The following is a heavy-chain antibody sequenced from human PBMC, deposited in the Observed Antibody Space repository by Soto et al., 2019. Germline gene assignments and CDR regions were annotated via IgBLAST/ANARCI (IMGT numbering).Heavy chain of an antibody. J-gene: IGHJ4*02. CDR3: ARDRRYSGSLFDY. D-gene: IGHD1-26*01. CDR2: IYYSGST. CDR1: GGSISSGGYY. Sequence: QVQLQESGPGLVKPSQTPSLTCTVSGGSISSGGYYWSWIRQHPGKGLEWIGYIYYSGSTYYNPSVKSRVTISVDTSKNQFSLKLSSVTAADTAVYYCARDRRYSGSLFDYWGQGTLVTVSS. V-gene: IGHV4-31*03.